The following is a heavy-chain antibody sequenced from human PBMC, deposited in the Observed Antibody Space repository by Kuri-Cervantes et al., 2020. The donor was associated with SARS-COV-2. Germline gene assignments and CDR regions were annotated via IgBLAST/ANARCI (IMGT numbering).Heavy chain of an antibody. D-gene: IGHD3-10*01. J-gene: IGHJ4*02. Sequence: GGSLRLSCAASGFTFNNYDMYWVRQAPGKGLEWVAVISYDGSKKYYADSVKGRFTISRDNSKSTLYLPMYNLRAEDTAVYYCATDRVRVVTHNFDYWGQGTLVTVSS. CDR1: GFTFNNYD. V-gene: IGHV3-30-3*01. CDR2: ISYDGSKK. CDR3: ATDRVRVVTHNFDY.